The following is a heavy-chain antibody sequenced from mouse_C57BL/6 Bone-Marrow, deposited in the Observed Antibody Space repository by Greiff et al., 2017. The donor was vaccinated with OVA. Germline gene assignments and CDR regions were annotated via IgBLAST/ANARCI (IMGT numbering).Heavy chain of an antibody. CDR3: ARSSYYSNYPFDY. Sequence: QVQLQQSGAELVMPGASVKLSCKASGYTFTSYWMHWVKQRPGQGLEWIGEIDPSDSYTNYNQKFKGKSTLTVDKSSSTAYMQLSSLTSEDSAVYYCARSSYYSNYPFDYWGQGTTLTVSS. CDR1: GYTFTSYW. CDR2: IDPSDSYT. V-gene: IGHV1-69*01. D-gene: IGHD2-5*01. J-gene: IGHJ2*01.